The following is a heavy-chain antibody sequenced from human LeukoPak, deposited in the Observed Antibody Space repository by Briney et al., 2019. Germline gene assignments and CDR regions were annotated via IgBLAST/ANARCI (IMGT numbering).Heavy chain of an antibody. D-gene: IGHD5-18*01. J-gene: IGHJ3*02. Sequence: KPSQTLSLTCTVSGGSISSGGYYWSWIRQHPGEGLEWIGYIYYSGSTYYNPSLKSRVTISVDTSKNQFSLKLSSVTAADTAVYYCARGGTAMNDAFDIWGQGTMVTVSS. CDR2: IYYSGST. V-gene: IGHV4-31*03. CDR1: GGSISSGGYY. CDR3: ARGGTAMNDAFDI.